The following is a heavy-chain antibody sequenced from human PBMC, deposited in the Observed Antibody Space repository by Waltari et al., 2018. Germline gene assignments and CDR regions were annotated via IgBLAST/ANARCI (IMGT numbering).Heavy chain of an antibody. J-gene: IGHJ4*02. CDR1: GYTFSNYG. V-gene: IGHV1-18*01. Sequence: QVQLVQSGTEVKKPGASVKVSCKASGYTFSNYGVSWVRQAPGQGLEWVGWIAAYNSNTHSAPKLQGTVTMTTDTSTTTAYLELRGLTSDDTAVYYCARVFDSSQYYYGSDYWGQGTLVTVSS. CDR3: ARVFDSSQYYYGSDY. CDR2: IAAYNSNT. D-gene: IGHD3-22*01.